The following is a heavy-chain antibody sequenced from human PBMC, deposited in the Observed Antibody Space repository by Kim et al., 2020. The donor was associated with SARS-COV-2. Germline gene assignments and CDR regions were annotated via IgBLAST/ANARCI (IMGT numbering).Heavy chain of an antibody. CDR2: ISYDGSNK. CDR1: GFTFSSYG. CDR3: AKQTLEDSPAVAFDI. V-gene: IGHV3-30*18. Sequence: GGSLRLSCAVSGFTFSSYGMHWVRQAPGKGLEWVAGISYDGSNKYYADSVKGRFTVSRDNSKKTLYLQMNSLRAEDTAVYYCAKQTLEDSPAVAFDIWGQGTRVTVTS. J-gene: IGHJ3*02.